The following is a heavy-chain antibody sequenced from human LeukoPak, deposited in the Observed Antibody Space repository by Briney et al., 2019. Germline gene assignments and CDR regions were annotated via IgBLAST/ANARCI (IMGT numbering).Heavy chain of an antibody. J-gene: IGHJ4*02. Sequence: GASVKVSCKATGYTFTSYAMYWVRQAPGQRLEWMGWINAGNGDTKYSQKFQDRLTITRDTSASTAYMELSSLRSEDTAVYYCARVSGGYGSIDYWGQGTLVTVSS. CDR2: INAGNGDT. CDR3: ARVSGGYGSIDY. V-gene: IGHV1-3*01. CDR1: GYTFTSYA. D-gene: IGHD3-10*01.